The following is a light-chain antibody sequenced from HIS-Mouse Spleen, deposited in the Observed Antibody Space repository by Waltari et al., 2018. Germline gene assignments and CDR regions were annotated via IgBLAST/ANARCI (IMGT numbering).Light chain of an antibody. Sequence: SYELTQPPSVSVSPGQTARITCSGDALPKKYAYWYKQKSGQAPVRVIYEDSKRPSGIPEGFSGSSSGTMATLTISGAQVEDEADYYCYSTDSSGNHRVFGGGTKLTVL. J-gene: IGLJ2*01. CDR2: EDS. CDR3: YSTDSSGNHRV. CDR1: ALPKKY. V-gene: IGLV3-10*01.